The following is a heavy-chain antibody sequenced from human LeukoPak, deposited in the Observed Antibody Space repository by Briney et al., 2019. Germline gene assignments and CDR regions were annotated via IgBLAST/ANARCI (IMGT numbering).Heavy chain of an antibody. CDR3: ARVALSGECPPDY. D-gene: IGHD3-16*01. V-gene: IGHV1-69*13. Sequence: GASVRVSCTASGGTFSSYAISWVRQAPGQGREWMGGIIPIFGTANYAQKFQGRVTITADESTSTAYMELSSLRSEDTAVYYCARVALSGECPPDYWGQGTLVTVSS. J-gene: IGHJ4*02. CDR2: IIPIFGTA. CDR1: GGTFSSYA.